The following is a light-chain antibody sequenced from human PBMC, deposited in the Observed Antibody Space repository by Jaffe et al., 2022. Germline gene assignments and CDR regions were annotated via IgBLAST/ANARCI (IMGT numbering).Light chain of an antibody. Sequence: QTVVTQEPSLSVSPGGTVTLTCGLSSGSVQSSYYPSWYQQTPGQAPRTLIYNTNTRSSGVPDRFSGSILGNKAALTITGVQGDDESDYYCLLCMGRDIRVFGGGTKLTVL. CDR1: SGSVQSSYY. CDR2: NTN. J-gene: IGLJ3*02. CDR3: LLCMGRDIRV. V-gene: IGLV8-61*01.